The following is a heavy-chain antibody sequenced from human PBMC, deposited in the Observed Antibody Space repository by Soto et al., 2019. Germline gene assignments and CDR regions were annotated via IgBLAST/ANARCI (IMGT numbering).Heavy chain of an antibody. CDR3: ERYTEMATNHY. V-gene: IGHV3-30-3*01. J-gene: IGHJ4*02. Sequence: GGSLRLSCAASGFTFSSYAMHWVRQAPGKGLEWVAVISYDGSNKYYADSVKGRFTISRDNSKNTLYLQMNSLRAEDTAVYYCERYTEMATNHYWGQGTLVTVSS. CDR1: GFTFSSYA. D-gene: IGHD5-12*01. CDR2: ISYDGSNK.